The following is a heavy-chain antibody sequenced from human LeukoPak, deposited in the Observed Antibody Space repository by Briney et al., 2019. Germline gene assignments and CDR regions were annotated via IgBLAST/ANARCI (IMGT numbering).Heavy chain of an antibody. Sequence: SETLSLTCAVYGGSFSGYYWSWIRQPPGKGLEWIGEINHSGSTNYNPSLKSRVTISVDTSKNQFSLKLSSVTAADTAVYYCARRNIVVVVAATPTIQLPDAFDIWGLGTMVTVSS. CDR3: ARRNIVVVVAATPTIQLPDAFDI. CDR2: INHSGST. D-gene: IGHD2-15*01. J-gene: IGHJ3*02. CDR1: GGSFSGYY. V-gene: IGHV4-34*01.